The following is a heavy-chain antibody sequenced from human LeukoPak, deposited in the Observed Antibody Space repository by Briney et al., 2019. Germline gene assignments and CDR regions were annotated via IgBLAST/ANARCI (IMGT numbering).Heavy chain of an antibody. Sequence: GESLKISCKGSGYSFASSWIGWVRQMPGKGLEWMGIIYPDDSDTRYSPSFGGQITISVDKSISTAYLQWSSLKASDTAVYHCARHGHCTNGICYSNYYYHTDVWGKGTTVTVSS. CDR2: IYPDDSDT. CDR3: ARHGHCTNGICYSNYYYHTDV. D-gene: IGHD2-8*01. CDR1: GYSFASSW. V-gene: IGHV5-51*01. J-gene: IGHJ6*03.